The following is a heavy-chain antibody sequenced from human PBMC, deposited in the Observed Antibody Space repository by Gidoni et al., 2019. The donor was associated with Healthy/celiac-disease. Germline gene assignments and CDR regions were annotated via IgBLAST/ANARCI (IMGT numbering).Heavy chain of an antibody. CDR2: ISGSGGST. CDR3: ANDGAYSSVEN. D-gene: IGHD6-19*01. V-gene: IGHV3-23*01. J-gene: IGHJ4*02. Sequence: EVQRLESGGGLVQPGGSLRLSCAASGFTFSSYAMSWVRQAPGKGLEWVSAISGSGGSTYYADSVKGRFTISRDNSKNTLYLQMNSLRAEDTAVYYCANDGAYSSVENWGQGTLVTVSS. CDR1: GFTFSSYA.